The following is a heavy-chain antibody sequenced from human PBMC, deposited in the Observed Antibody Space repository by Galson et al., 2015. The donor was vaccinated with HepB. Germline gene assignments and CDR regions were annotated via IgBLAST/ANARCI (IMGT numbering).Heavy chain of an antibody. V-gene: IGHV3-73*01. CDR3: TSGVTTAIGRYYGMDV. CDR1: GFTFSGSA. D-gene: IGHD4-17*01. CDR2: IGSKANSYAT. Sequence: SLRLSCAASGFTFSGSAMHWVRQASGKGLEWVGRIGSKANSYATAYAASVKGRFTISRDDSKNTAYLQMNSLKTEDTAVYYCTSGVTTAIGRYYGMDVWGQGTTVTVSS. J-gene: IGHJ6*02.